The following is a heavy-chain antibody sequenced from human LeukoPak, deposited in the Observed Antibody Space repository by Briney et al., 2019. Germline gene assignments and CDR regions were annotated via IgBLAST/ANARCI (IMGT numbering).Heavy chain of an antibody. CDR3: ARVPRWYVIDY. CDR2: ISSSGSTI. Sequence: TGGSLRLSCAASGFTFSSYEMKWVRHAPGKGLEWVSYISSSGSTIYYADSVKGRFTISRDNAKNSLYLQMNSLRAEDTAVYYCARVPRWYVIDYWGQGTLVTVSS. V-gene: IGHV3-48*03. CDR1: GFTFSSYE. D-gene: IGHD4-23*01. J-gene: IGHJ4*02.